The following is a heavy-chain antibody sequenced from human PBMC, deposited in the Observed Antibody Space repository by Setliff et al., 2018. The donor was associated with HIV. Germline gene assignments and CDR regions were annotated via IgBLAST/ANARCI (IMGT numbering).Heavy chain of an antibody. D-gene: IGHD5-12*01. Sequence: ASVKVSCKVSGGSFSSFAISWVRQAPGHGLEWMGGIIPMFGTTNYAQKLQGRVTHSADESTSTAYMQLSSLTSEDTAVYYCARGRWLQSFDYWGQGTLVTVSS. CDR2: IIPMFGTT. CDR1: GGSFSSFA. J-gene: IGHJ4*02. CDR3: ARGRWLQSFDY. V-gene: IGHV1-69*13.